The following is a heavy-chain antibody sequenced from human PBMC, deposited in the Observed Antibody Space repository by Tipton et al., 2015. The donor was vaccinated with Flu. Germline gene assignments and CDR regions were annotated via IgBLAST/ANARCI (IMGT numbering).Heavy chain of an antibody. D-gene: IGHD2-2*01. V-gene: IGHV4-59*12. CDR3: ARDPSLGMPDYFDY. J-gene: IGHJ4*02. Sequence: LRLSCAASGFTFSSYDMSWVRQPPGKGLEWIGYIYNSEYTKYNPSLKSRVTISVDTSKKQFSLRLRSVTAADTAVYYCARDPSLGMPDYFDYWGQGTLVTASS. CDR2: IYNSEYT. CDR1: GFTFSSYD.